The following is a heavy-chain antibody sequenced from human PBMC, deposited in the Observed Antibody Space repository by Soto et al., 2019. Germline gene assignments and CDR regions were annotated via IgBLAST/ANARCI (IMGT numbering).Heavy chain of an antibody. Sequence: EVQLLESGGGLVQPGGSLRLSCAASGFSFSSYAMTWVRQAPGKGLEWVSTISNSGGSTYYADSVKGRFTISRDNSKSTLYLQMNSLRDEDTAVYYCAKDPTVSLRGSDYWGQGNLVTVSS. CDR3: AKDPTVSLRGSDY. CDR2: ISNSGGST. V-gene: IGHV3-23*01. CDR1: GFSFSSYA. D-gene: IGHD4-17*01. J-gene: IGHJ4*02.